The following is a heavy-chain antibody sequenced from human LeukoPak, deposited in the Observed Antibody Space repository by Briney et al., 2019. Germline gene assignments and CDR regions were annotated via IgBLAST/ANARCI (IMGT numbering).Heavy chain of an antibody. CDR2: ISAYNGNT. Sequence: ASVKVSCKASGYTFTSYGISWVRQAPGQGLEWMGWISAYNGNTNYAQKLQGRVTMTTDTSTSTAYMELRSLRSDDTAVYYRARDRRPYCSSTSCYSDYWGQGTLVTVSS. J-gene: IGHJ4*02. V-gene: IGHV1-18*04. D-gene: IGHD2-2*01. CDR1: GYTFTSYG. CDR3: ARDRRPYCSSTSCYSDY.